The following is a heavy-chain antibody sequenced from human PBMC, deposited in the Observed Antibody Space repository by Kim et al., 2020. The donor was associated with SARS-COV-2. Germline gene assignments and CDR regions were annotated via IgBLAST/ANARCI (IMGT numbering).Heavy chain of an antibody. D-gene: IGHD5-12*01. J-gene: IGHJ6*02. CDR1: GGSISSYY. Sequence: SETLSLTCTVSGGSISSYYWSWIRQPAGKGLEWIGRIYTSGSTNYNPSLKSRVTMSVDTSKNQFSLKLSSVTAADTAVYYCARGNPGPPAGLRAAKPPYYYGMDVWGQGTTVTVSS. V-gene: IGHV4-4*07. CDR2: IYTSGST. CDR3: ARGNPGPPAGLRAAKPPYYYGMDV.